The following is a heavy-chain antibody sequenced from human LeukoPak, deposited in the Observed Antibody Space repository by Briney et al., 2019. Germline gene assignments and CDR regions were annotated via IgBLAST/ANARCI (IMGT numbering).Heavy chain of an antibody. D-gene: IGHD3-22*01. CDR3: ARVGRYYDSSGYYSIDY. V-gene: IGHV4-4*07. J-gene: IGHJ4*02. CDR1: GGSISSYY. Sequence: SETLSLTCTVSGGSISSYYWSWIRQPAGKGLEWIGRIYTSGSTNYNPSLKSRVTMSVDTSKNQFSLKLSSVTAADTAVYYCARVGRYYDSSGYYSIDYWGQGTLVTVSS. CDR2: IYTSGST.